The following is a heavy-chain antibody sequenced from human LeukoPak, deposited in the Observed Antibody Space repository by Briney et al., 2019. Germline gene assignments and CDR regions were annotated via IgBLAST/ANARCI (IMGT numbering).Heavy chain of an antibody. V-gene: IGHV4-39*01. CDR3: ARLGVLRLLECLSPLK. CDR2: IYYSGST. Sequence: KPSETLSLTCTVSGGSISSSSYYWGWIRQPPGKGLEWIGSIYYSGSTYYNPSLKSRVTISVDTSKNQFSLKLSSVTAADTAVYYCARLGVLRLLECLSPLKWGQGTTATVSS. D-gene: IGHD3-3*01. J-gene: IGHJ3*01. CDR1: GGSISSSSYY.